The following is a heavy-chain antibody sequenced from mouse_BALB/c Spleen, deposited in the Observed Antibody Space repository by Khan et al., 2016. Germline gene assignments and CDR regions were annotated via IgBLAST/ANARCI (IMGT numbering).Heavy chain of an antibody. CDR2: ISSGSSTM. V-gene: IGHV5-17*02. CDR1: GFTFRSFG. Sequence: EVELVESGGGLVQPGGSRKLSCAASGFTFRSFGMHWARQAPEKGLEWVAYISSGSSTMYYADTVKGRFTIYRDNPKNTLFLQMTSVRSEDTAMYYCARGGSGNVFYAMDYWGQGPSVTVSA. CDR3: ARGGSGNVFYAMDY. J-gene: IGHJ4*01. D-gene: IGHD1-1*01.